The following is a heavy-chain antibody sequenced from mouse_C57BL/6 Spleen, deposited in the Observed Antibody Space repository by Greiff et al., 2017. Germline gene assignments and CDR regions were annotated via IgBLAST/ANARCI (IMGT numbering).Heavy chain of an antibody. J-gene: IGHJ2*01. D-gene: IGHD3-3*01. V-gene: IGHV1-69*01. Sequence: QVQLQQSGAELVMPGASVKLSCKASGYTFTSYWMHWVKQRPGQGLEWIGEIDPSDSYTNYNQKFKGKSTLTVDKSSSTAYMQLSSLTSEDSAVYYCARGGLGTGDYWGQGTTLTVSS. CDR1: GYTFTSYW. CDR2: IDPSDSYT. CDR3: ARGGLGTGDY.